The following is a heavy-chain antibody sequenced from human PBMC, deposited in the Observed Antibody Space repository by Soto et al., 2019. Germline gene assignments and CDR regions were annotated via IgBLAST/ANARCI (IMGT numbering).Heavy chain of an antibody. Sequence: QVQLQESGPGLVKPSQTLSLTCTVSGGSISSGGYYWSWIRQHPGKGLEWIGYIYYSGSTYYNPSLKSRVTISVDTSKNQSSLKLSSVTAADTAVYYCARDEGREENWFDPWGQGTLVTVSS. J-gene: IGHJ5*02. CDR3: ARDEGREENWFDP. CDR2: IYYSGST. CDR1: GGSISSGGYY. V-gene: IGHV4-31*03. D-gene: IGHD1-26*01.